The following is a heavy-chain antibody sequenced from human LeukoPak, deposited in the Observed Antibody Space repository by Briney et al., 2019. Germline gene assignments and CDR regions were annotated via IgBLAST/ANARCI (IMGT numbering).Heavy chain of an antibody. D-gene: IGHD4-17*01. CDR1: GGSISSYY. CDR2: IYYSGST. V-gene: IGHV4-59*01. CDR3: ARDSTTVVTENWFDP. Sequence: SETLSLTCTVSGGSISSYYWSWIRQPPGKGLEWIGYIYYSGSTNYNPSLKSRVTISVDTSKNQYSLKLSSVTAADTAVYYCARDSTTVVTENWFDPWGQGTLVTVSS. J-gene: IGHJ5*02.